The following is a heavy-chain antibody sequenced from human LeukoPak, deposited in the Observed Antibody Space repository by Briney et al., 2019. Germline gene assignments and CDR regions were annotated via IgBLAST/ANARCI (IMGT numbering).Heavy chain of an antibody. CDR1: GYTFTGYY. J-gene: IGHJ4*02. V-gene: IGHV1-2*02. CDR3: AREEAVPDY. Sequence: ASVKVSCKASGYTFTGYYIHWVRQAPGQGLEWMGWINPNSGVTNYAQKFQGRVTMTRDTSISTAYIVLSRLRSDDTAVYYCAREEAVPDYWGQGTPVTVSS. D-gene: IGHD6-6*01. CDR2: INPNSGVT.